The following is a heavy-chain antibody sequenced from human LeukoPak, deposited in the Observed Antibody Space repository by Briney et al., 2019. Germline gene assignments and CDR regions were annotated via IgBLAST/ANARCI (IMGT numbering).Heavy chain of an antibody. J-gene: IGHJ6*02. D-gene: IGHD6-13*01. V-gene: IGHV3-15*01. CDR1: GFTFSKAW. CDR2: IRSKTDGETT. CDR3: AGTEHYYYYGMDL. Sequence: PGGSLRLSCAASGFTFSKAWMNWVRQAPGKGLEWVGRIRSKTDGETTDYAAPVKGRFTVSRDDSKNTLYLQMNSLKTEDTAVYYCAGTEHYYYYGMDLWGQGTTVTVSS.